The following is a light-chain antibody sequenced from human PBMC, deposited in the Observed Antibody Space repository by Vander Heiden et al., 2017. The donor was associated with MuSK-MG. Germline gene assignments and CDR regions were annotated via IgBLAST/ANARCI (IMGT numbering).Light chain of an antibody. J-gene: IGLJ2*01. Sequence: SSELTQDPAVSVALGQTVRITCQGDSLRKYYASWYQQKPGQAPLLVMYGRNNRPSGIPDRFSASSSGATATFTTTGSQAEDEAYYYCPSQDSSGHYVFGGGTKITVL. CDR1: SLRKYY. CDR2: GRN. CDR3: PSQDSSGHYV. V-gene: IGLV3-19*01.